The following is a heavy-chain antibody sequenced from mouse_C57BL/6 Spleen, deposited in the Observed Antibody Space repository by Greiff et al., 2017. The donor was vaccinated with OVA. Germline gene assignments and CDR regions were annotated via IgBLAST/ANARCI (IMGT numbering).Heavy chain of an antibody. D-gene: IGHD1-1*01. CDR2: IDPETGGT. Sequence: VQLQQSGAELVRPGASVTLSCKASGYTFTDYEMHWVKQTPVHGLEWIGAIDPETGGTAYNQKFKGKAILTADKSSSTAYMELRSLTSEDSAVYYYTRKEYYYGSSYRYFAYWGQGTPLTVSS. J-gene: IGHJ2*01. CDR1: GYTFTDYE. V-gene: IGHV1-15*01. CDR3: TRKEYYYGSSYRYFAY.